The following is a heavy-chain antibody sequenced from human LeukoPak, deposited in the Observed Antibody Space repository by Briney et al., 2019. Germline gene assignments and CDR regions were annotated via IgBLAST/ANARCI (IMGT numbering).Heavy chain of an antibody. CDR1: GGSFSGYY. V-gene: IGHV4-34*01. Sequence: PSETLSLTCAVYGGSFSGYYWSWIGQPPGKGLEWIGEINHSGSTNYNPSLKSRVTISVDTSKNQFSLKLSSVTAADTAVYYCARGGRAARTFDYWGQGTLVTVSS. CDR2: INHSGST. D-gene: IGHD6-6*01. J-gene: IGHJ4*02. CDR3: ARGGRAARTFDY.